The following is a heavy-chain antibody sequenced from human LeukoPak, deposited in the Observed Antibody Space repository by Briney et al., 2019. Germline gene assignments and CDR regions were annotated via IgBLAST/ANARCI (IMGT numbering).Heavy chain of an antibody. CDR1: GGSISSYY. CDR3: ARHFRRRDIVVVVAASDAFDI. D-gene: IGHD2-15*01. CDR2: IYYSGST. Sequence: PSETLSLTCTVSGGSISSYYWSWIRQPPGKGLEWIGYIYYSGSTNYNPSLTSRVTISVDTSKNQFSMKLSSVTAADTAVYYCARHFRRRDIVVVVAASDAFDIWGQGTMVTVSS. J-gene: IGHJ3*02. V-gene: IGHV4-59*08.